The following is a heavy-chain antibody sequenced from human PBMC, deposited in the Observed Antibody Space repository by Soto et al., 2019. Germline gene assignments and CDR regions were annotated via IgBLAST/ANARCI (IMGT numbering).Heavy chain of an antibody. J-gene: IGHJ4*02. CDR2: IYWDDDE. V-gene: IGHV2-5*08. Sequence: QLTLRESGPALVRPAQTLTLTCTFSGFSLTSHHMGVAWIRQPPGKAMEWLALIYWDDDERFNPSLKDRLANSKDTYKNQVVLTMTNMGPLDTATDCCAHAGDYDLLSFDHWGPGTLVTVSS. CDR3: AHAGDYDLLSFDH. CDR1: GFSLTSHHMG. D-gene: IGHD4-17*01.